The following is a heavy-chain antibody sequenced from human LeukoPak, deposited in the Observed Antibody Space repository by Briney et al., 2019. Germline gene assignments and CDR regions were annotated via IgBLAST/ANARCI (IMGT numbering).Heavy chain of an antibody. CDR3: ARDRAAGIAAAVEAFDI. Sequence: GGSLRLSCAASGFTFSSYAMSWVRQAPGKGLEWVSAISGSGGSTYYADSVKGRFTISRDNSKNTLYLQMNSLRAEDTAVYYCARDRAAGIAAAVEAFDIWGQGTMVTVSS. CDR1: GFTFSSYA. D-gene: IGHD6-13*01. V-gene: IGHV3-23*01. CDR2: ISGSGGST. J-gene: IGHJ3*02.